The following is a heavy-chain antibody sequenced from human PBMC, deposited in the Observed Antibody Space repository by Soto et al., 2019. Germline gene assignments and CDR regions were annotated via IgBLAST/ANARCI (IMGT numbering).Heavy chain of an antibody. D-gene: IGHD1-20*01. Sequence: QVQLVQSGAEVKKPGASVKVSCKASGYTFTSYDINWVRQATGQGLEWMGWMNPNSGNTAYAQKFQGRVTMTRNTSIGTDYMELSRLRSEAAAVYYCAREVTGRFDYWGQGTLVSVSS. V-gene: IGHV1-8*01. J-gene: IGHJ4*02. CDR1: GYTFTSYD. CDR2: MNPNSGNT. CDR3: AREVTGRFDY.